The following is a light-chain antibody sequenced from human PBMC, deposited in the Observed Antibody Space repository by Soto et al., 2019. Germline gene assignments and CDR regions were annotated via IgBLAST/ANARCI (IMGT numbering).Light chain of an antibody. CDR2: GAS. J-gene: IGKJ2*01. V-gene: IGKV3-20*01. CDR3: QQYGRSPPVT. Sequence: EIVLTQSPGTLSLSPGERATLSCRASQSVSSSYLAWYQQKPGQAPRLLPYGASSRATGLPDRFGGRGSGTDFTLTISRLEPEDVAVYYCQQYGRSPPVTFGQGTKLEIK. CDR1: QSVSSSY.